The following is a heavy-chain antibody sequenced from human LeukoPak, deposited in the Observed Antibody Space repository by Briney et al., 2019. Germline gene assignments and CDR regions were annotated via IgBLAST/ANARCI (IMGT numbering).Heavy chain of an antibody. V-gene: IGHV1-2*02. Sequence: ASVTVSCKASGYTFTVYYIHWVRHGPGQGLGRVGWINPNSGGRNYAQKLQGTGTVTRDTSISTAYMELSRLRSDATAVHYCAREAWARTTSKPGAFDIWGQGTMVTVSS. CDR2: INPNSGGR. D-gene: IGHD1-14*01. J-gene: IGHJ3*02. CDR1: GYTFTVYY. CDR3: AREAWARTTSKPGAFDI.